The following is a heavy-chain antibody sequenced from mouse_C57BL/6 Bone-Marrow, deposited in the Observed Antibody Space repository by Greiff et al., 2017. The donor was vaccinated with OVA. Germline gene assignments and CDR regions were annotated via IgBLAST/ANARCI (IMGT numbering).Heavy chain of an antibody. V-gene: IGHV1-85*01. J-gene: IGHJ1*03. Sequence: VQLKESGPELVKPGASVKLSCKASGYTFTSYDINWVKQRPGQGLEWIGWIYPRDGSTKYNEKFKGKATLTVDTSSSTAYMELHSLTSEDSAVYFCARSDYYGSPYWYFDVWGTGTTVTVSS. CDR3: ARSDYYGSPYWYFDV. CDR2: IYPRDGST. D-gene: IGHD1-1*01. CDR1: GYTFTSYD.